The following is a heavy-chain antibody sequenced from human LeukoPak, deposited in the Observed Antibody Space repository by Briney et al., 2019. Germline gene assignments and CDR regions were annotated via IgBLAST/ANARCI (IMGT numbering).Heavy chain of an antibody. D-gene: IGHD3-3*01. CDR1: GGSISSSSYY. Sequence: SETLSLTCTVSGGSISSSSYYWGWIRQPPGRGLEWIGSIYYSGSTYYNPSLKSQVTISVDTSKNQFSLRLSTVTAADTAVYYSASFWSGYKPYYYMDVWGKGTTVTVSS. CDR2: IYYSGST. V-gene: IGHV4-39*01. CDR3: ASFWSGYKPYYYMDV. J-gene: IGHJ6*03.